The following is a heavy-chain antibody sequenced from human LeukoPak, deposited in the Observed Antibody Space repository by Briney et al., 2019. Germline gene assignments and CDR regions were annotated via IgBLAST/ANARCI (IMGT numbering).Heavy chain of an antibody. D-gene: IGHD6-19*01. V-gene: IGHV3-23*01. J-gene: IGHJ4*02. CDR2: ISSGGGTT. CDR1: GFTFGNYA. Sequence: PGGSLRLSCAASGFTFGNYAMNWVRLAPGKGLEWVSVISSGGGTTYYSDSVKGRFIISRDNSKNTLYLQMNSLRVDDTALYYCAKAGIAVPATPEYCGQGTQVTVSS. CDR3: AKAGIAVPATPEY.